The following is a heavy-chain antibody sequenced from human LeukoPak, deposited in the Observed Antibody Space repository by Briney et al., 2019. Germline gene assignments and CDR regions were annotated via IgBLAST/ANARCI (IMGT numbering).Heavy chain of an antibody. V-gene: IGHV3-30*03. CDR1: GFTFSSYG. Sequence: PGKSLRLSRAASGFTFSSYGMHWVRQAPGKGLEWVAIISYIGSDKKYADSVKGRFTISRDNSKNTLYLQMNNLRDEDTAVYYCARDFWFGESGAGGYFDYWGQGTLVTVSS. CDR2: ISYIGSDK. CDR3: ARDFWFGESGAGGYFDY. J-gene: IGHJ4*02. D-gene: IGHD3-10*01.